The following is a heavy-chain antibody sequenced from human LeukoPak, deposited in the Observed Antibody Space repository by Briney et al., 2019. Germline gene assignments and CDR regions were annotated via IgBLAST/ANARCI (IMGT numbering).Heavy chain of an antibody. CDR1: GYSISSGYY. Sequence: PPETLSLTCTVSGYSISSGYYWGWIRQPPGKGLEWIGSIYHSGSTYYNPSLKSRVTISVDTSKNQFSLKLSSVTAADTAVYYCARALRAFCDYWGQGTPVTVSS. CDR3: ARALRAFCDY. D-gene: IGHD3-10*01. J-gene: IGHJ4*02. CDR2: IYHSGST. V-gene: IGHV4-38-2*02.